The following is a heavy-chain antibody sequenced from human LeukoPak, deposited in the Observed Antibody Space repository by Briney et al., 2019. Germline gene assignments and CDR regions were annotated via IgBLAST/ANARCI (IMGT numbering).Heavy chain of an antibody. J-gene: IGHJ6*03. D-gene: IGHD2-21*01. Sequence: ASVKVSCKASGYTFTSYDINWVRQATGQGLEWMGWMNPNSGNTGYAQKCKGRVTMTRNTSISTAHMELTSLRSEDTAVYYCATIGVPPDYYMDVWGKGTTVTVSS. CDR2: MNPNSGNT. CDR3: ATIGVPPDYYMDV. CDR1: GYTFTSYD. V-gene: IGHV1-8*01.